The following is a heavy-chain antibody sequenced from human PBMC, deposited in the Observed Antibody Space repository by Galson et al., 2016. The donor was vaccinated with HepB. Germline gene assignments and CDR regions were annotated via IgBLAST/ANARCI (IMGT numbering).Heavy chain of an antibody. V-gene: IGHV1-18*01. CDR1: GYTFTHYG. J-gene: IGHJ5*02. CDR2: ISGNNGNT. Sequence: SVKVSCKASGYTFTHYGIAWVRQAPGQGFEWMVWISGNNGNTNYAQKIQDRVTMTIDTSTSTAHMELRSLKSDDTAVYYCVRDYWFDPWGQGTLVIVSS. CDR3: VRDYWFDP.